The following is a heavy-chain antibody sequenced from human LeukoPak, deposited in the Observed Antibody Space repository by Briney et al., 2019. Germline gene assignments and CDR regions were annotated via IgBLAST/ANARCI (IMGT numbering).Heavy chain of an antibody. J-gene: IGHJ4*02. Sequence: SETLSLTCAVCGGSISSGGYSWSWIRQPPGKGLEWIGYIYHSGSTYYNPSLKSRVTISVDRSKNQFSLKLSSVTAADTAVHYCARRGYSYGYDYWGQGTLVTVSS. V-gene: IGHV4-30-2*01. CDR2: IYHSGST. CDR1: GGSISSGGYS. D-gene: IGHD5-18*01. CDR3: ARRGYSYGYDY.